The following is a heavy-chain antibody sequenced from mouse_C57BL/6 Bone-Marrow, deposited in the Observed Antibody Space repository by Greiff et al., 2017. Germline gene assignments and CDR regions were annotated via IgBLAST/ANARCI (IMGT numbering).Heavy chain of an antibody. CDR3: ARHGGSWFAY. CDR1: GFTFSSYG. J-gene: IGHJ3*01. CDR2: ISSGGSYT. Sequence: EVMLVESGGDLVKPGGSLQLSCAASGFTFSSYGMSWVRQTPDKRLEWVATISSGGSYTYYPDSVKGRFTISRDNAKNTLYLQMSSLKSEDTAMYYCARHGGSWFAYWGQGTLVTVSA. D-gene: IGHD1-1*02. V-gene: IGHV5-6*01.